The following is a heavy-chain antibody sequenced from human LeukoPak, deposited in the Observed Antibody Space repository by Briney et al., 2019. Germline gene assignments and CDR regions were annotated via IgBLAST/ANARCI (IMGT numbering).Heavy chain of an antibody. CDR2: INPSGGST. CDR3: ARGGVLRFLEHLDY. Sequence: ASVKVSCKASGDTFSSYYMHWVRQAPGQGLEWMGIINPSGGSTTYAQKFQGRVTMTRDTSTSTVYMGLSSLRSEDTAVYYCARGGVLRFLEHLDYWGQGTLVTVSS. CDR1: GDTFSSYY. J-gene: IGHJ4*02. D-gene: IGHD3-3*01. V-gene: IGHV1-46*01.